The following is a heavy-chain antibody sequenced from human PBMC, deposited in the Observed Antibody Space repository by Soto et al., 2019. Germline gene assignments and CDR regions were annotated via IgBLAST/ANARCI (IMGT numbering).Heavy chain of an antibody. CDR3: AIVLDGSDGYIRGDV. CDR1: GFTFSSYG. V-gene: IGHV3-30*03. D-gene: IGHD2-21*01. CDR2: ISYDGSNK. J-gene: IGHJ6*02. Sequence: QVQLVESGGGVVQPGRSLRLSCAASGFTFSSYGMHWVRQAPGKGLEWVAVISYDGSNKYYADSVKGRFTISRDNSKNTLYLQMNSLRAEDTAVYYGAIVLDGSDGYIRGDVWGQGTTVTVSS.